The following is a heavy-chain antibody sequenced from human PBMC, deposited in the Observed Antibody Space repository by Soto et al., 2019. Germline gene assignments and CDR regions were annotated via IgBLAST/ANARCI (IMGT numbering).Heavy chain of an antibody. J-gene: IGHJ4*02. CDR1: GGSINNHY. Sequence: QVQLQESGPGLVKPSETLSLTCTVYGGSINNHYWSWIRQPPGKGLEWIGYIYYTGSANYNPSLKSRGTIALDTSKNQFSLKLRAVTAADTAVYDCARHKGEDYWGQGTLVTVSS. D-gene: IGHD3-16*01. CDR3: ARHKGEDY. V-gene: IGHV4-59*08. CDR2: IYYTGSA.